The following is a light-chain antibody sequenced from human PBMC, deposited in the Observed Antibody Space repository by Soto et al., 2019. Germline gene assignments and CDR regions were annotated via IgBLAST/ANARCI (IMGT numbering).Light chain of an antibody. Sequence: DLQMTQSPSSLSASVGDRVTITCRAGQGIGNDLIWFQQRPGKVPKRLIYAASTLDSGVPSRFSGSGSGTELTLTINSLQPEDFVTYYCLQHNTYPYAFGQGTKLEIK. V-gene: IGKV1-17*01. CDR1: QGIGND. CDR3: LQHNTYPYA. J-gene: IGKJ2*01. CDR2: AAS.